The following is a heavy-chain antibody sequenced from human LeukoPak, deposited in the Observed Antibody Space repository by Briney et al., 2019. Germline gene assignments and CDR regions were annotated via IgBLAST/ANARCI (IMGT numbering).Heavy chain of an antibody. CDR2: IKQDGSEK. Sequence: GGSLRLSCAASGFTFSSYWMSWVRQAPGKGLEWVANIKQDGSEKYYVDSVKGRFTISRDNAKNSLYLQMNSLRAEDTAVYYCAILSAMPSEYLFDYWGQGTLATVSS. CDR1: GFTFSSYW. D-gene: IGHD2-2*01. V-gene: IGHV3-7*01. CDR3: AILSAMPSEYLFDY. J-gene: IGHJ4*02.